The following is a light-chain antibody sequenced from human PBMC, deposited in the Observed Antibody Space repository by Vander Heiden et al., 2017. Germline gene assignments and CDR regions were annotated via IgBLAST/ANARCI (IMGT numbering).Light chain of an antibody. CDR2: EDS. CDR1: KLGNKY. V-gene: IGLV3-1*01. Sequence: YELTPPPSVSVSPGQTASIPCSGDKLGNKYVCWSQQRAGQSPVMIIYEDSKRPSGFPERFSASNSGNTATLTISGTQAMDEADYFCQAWDSSSDYVFGSGTKVTVL. CDR3: QAWDSSSDYV. J-gene: IGLJ1*01.